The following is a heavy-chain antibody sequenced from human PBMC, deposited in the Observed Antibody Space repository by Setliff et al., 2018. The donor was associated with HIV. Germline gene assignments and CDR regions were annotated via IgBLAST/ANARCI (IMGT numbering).Heavy chain of an antibody. CDR2: INHSGST. CDR3: ARVQPGEWVDY. CDR1: GGSFSGYY. V-gene: IGHV4-34*01. D-gene: IGHD2-2*01. J-gene: IGHJ4*02. Sequence: SETLSLTCAVYGGSFSGYYWTWIRQPPGKGLEWIGEINHSGSTNYNPSLKSRVTISLDTSKNQFSLKLSSVTAADTAVYYCARVQPGEWVDYWGQGTLVTVSS.